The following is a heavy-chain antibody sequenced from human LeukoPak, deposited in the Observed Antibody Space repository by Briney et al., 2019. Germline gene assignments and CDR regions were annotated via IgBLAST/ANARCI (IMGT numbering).Heavy chain of an antibody. CDR2: IGTAGDT. J-gene: IGHJ3*02. CDR3: ARAGEGLQSYSFDI. CDR1: GFTFSSYD. V-gene: IGHV3-13*04. D-gene: IGHD4-11*01. Sequence: SGGSLRLSCAASGFTFSSYDMHWVRQATGKGLEWVSAIGTAGDTYYPGSVKGRFTISRDNAKNTLYLQMNSLRAEDTAVYYCARAGEGLQSYSFDIWGQGTMVTVTS.